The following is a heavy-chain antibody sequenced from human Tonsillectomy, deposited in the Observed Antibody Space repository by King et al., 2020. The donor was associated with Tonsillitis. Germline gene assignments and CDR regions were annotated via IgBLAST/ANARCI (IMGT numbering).Heavy chain of an antibody. CDR1: GFTFSSYA. Sequence: VQLVESGGGLVQPGGSLRLSCAASGFTFSSYAMSWVRQAPGKGLEWVSAISGGDGSTYYADSVKGRFTISRDNSTNTLYLQMSSLRVEDTAIYYCARSYCRGTSCYSPFDYWGQGTLVTVSS. CDR3: ARSYCRGTSCYSPFDY. V-gene: IGHV3-23*04. J-gene: IGHJ4*02. D-gene: IGHD2-2*01. CDR2: ISGGDGST.